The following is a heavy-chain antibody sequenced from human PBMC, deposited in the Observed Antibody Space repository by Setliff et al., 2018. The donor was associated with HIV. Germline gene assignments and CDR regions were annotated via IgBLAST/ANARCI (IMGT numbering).Heavy chain of an antibody. CDR3: ARTITTFGVIGRGGRMDV. V-gene: IGHV4-39*07. D-gene: IGHD3-3*01. J-gene: IGHJ6*04. CDR2: IYYSGST. CDR1: GGSISSSSYY. Sequence: SETLSLTCTVSGGSISSSSYYWGWIRQPPGKGLEWIGSIYYSGSTYYNPSLKSRVSISLDTSKNQFSLNLRSVTAADTALYYCARTITTFGVIGRGGRMDVWGKGTTVTVSS.